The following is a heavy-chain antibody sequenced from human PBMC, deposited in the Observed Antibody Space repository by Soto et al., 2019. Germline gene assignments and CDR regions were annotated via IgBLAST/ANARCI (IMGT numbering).Heavy chain of an antibody. D-gene: IGHD2-8*01. CDR2: ISYSGSA. V-gene: IGHV4-59*01. CDR1: TGSISNFY. Sequence: SETLSLTCTVSTGSISNFYWSWIRQPPGKGLEWIGYISYSGSAYYSPSLKSRATISVDPSKNQLSLKVRSVTAADTAVYYCATQADSRVRSNYWGQGALVTVSS. J-gene: IGHJ4*02. CDR3: ATQADSRVRSNY.